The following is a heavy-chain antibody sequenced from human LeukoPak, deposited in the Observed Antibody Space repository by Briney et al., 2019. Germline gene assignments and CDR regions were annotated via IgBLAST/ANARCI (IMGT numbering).Heavy chain of an antibody. CDR3: ARDYKYAFDN. V-gene: IGHV3-48*01. CDR2: IGIDSGNT. CDR1: GFTFSHYS. J-gene: IGHJ4*02. D-gene: IGHD5-24*01. Sequence: GGSLRLSCAASGFTFSHYSMNWVRQAPGKGLEWISYIGIDSGNTKYADYVKGRFTISGDKAKNSLYLQMNSLRVEDTAVYYCARDYKYAFDNWGQGTLVTVSS.